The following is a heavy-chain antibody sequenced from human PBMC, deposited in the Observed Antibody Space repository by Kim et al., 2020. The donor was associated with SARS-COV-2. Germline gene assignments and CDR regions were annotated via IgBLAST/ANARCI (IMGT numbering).Heavy chain of an antibody. CDR1: GGSISSGGYY. D-gene: IGHD1-1*01. J-gene: IGHJ4*02. V-gene: IGHV4-31*03. CDR2: IYYSGST. CDR3: ANGGPQTGIIH. Sequence: SETLSLTCTVSGGSISSGGYYWSWIRQHPGKGLEWIGYIYYSGSTYYNPSLKSRVTISVDTSKNQFSLKLSSVTAADTAVYYCANGGPQTGIIHWGQGTLVTVSS.